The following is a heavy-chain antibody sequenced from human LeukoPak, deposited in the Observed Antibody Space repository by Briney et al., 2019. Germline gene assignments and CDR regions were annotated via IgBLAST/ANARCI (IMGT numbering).Heavy chain of an antibody. V-gene: IGHV3-15*01. D-gene: IGHD3-16*01. CDR3: TTEPPNTYGYYYYYYMDV. CDR2: IKSKTDGGTT. CDR1: GFTFSNAW. Sequence: GGSLRLSCAASGFTFSNAWMSWVRQAPGKGLGWVGRIKSKTDGGTTDYAAPVKGTFTISRDDSKNTLYLQMNSLKTEDTAVYYCTTEPPNTYGYYYYYYMDVWGKGTTVTVSS. J-gene: IGHJ6*03.